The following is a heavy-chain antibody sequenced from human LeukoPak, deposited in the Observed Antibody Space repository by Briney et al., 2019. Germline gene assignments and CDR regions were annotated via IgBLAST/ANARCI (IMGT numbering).Heavy chain of an antibody. CDR2: IYTSGST. D-gene: IGHD3-9*01. Sequence: PSETLSLTCTVSGASISSYYWSWIRQPAGKGLEWIGRIYTSGSTNYNPSLKSRVTISVDTSKNQFSLKLSSVTAADTAVYYCARLGYDILTGYSFWFDPWGQGTLVTVSS. V-gene: IGHV4-4*07. CDR3: ARLGYDILTGYSFWFDP. J-gene: IGHJ5*02. CDR1: GASISSYY.